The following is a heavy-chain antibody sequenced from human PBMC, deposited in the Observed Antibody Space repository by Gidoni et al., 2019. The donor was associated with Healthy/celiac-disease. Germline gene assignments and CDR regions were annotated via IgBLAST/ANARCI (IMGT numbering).Heavy chain of an antibody. CDR3: ARSDNYGGNAYFDY. CDR2: ISSSSSYI. J-gene: IGHJ4*02. D-gene: IGHD4-17*01. V-gene: IGHV3-21*01. Sequence: PGKGLEWVSSISSSSSYIYYADSVKGRFTISRDNAKNSLYLQMNSLRAEDTAVYYCARSDNYGGNAYFDYWGQGTLVTVSS.